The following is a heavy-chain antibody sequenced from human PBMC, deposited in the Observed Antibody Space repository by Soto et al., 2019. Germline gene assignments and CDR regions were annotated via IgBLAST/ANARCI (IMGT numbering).Heavy chain of an antibody. V-gene: IGHV1-69*06. J-gene: IGHJ5*02. D-gene: IGHD3-22*01. CDR3: ARDWEDSSGYYPNWFDP. CDR2: IIPIFGTA. Sequence: QVQLVQSGAEVKKPGSSVKVSCKASGGTFSSYAISWVRQAPGQGLEWMGGIIPIFGTANYAQKFQDRVTITVDKSTSTAYMELSSLRSEDTAVYYCARDWEDSSGYYPNWFDPWGQGTLVTVSS. CDR1: GGTFSSYA.